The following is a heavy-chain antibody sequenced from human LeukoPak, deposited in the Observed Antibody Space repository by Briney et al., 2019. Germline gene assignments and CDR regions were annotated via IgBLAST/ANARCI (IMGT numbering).Heavy chain of an antibody. D-gene: IGHD2-2*01. J-gene: IGHJ5*02. Sequence: ASVKVSCKASGYTFTSYGISWVRQAPGQGLEWMGWISAYNGNTNYAQKLQGRVTMTTDTSTSTAYMELRSLRSDDTAVYYCARGSEVVPTTKGGNWFDPWGQGTLVTVSS. CDR2: ISAYNGNT. V-gene: IGHV1-18*01. CDR3: ARGSEVVPTTKGGNWFDP. CDR1: GYTFTSYG.